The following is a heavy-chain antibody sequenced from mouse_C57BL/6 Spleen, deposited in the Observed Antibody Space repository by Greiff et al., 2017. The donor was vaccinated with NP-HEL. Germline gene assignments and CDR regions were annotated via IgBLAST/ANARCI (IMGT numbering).Heavy chain of an antibody. D-gene: IGHD2-4*01. J-gene: IGHJ3*01. CDR1: GYTFTDYE. CDR2: IDPETGGP. Sequence: QVQLQQSGAELVRPGASVTLSCKASGYTFTDYEMHWVKQTPVHGLEWIGAIDPETGGPAYNQKFKGKAILTADKSSSTAYMELRSLTSEDSAVYYCTRLGYDYAAWFAYWGQGTLVTVSA. V-gene: IGHV1-15*01. CDR3: TRLGYDYAAWFAY.